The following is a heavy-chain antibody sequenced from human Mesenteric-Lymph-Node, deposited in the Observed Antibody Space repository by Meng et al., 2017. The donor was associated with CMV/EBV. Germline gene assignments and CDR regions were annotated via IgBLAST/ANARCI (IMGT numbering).Heavy chain of an antibody. J-gene: IGHJ3*02. CDR1: GFTFSSYS. V-gene: IGHV3-48*04. CDR3: AKDGLGYCSGGSCWGTAFDI. D-gene: IGHD2-15*01. Sequence: GESLKISCAASGFTFSSYSMNWVRQAPGKGLEWVSYISSSSSTIYYADSVKGRFTISRDNAKNSLYLQMNSLRSEDTAVYYCAKDGLGYCSGGSCWGTAFDIWGQGTMVTVSS. CDR2: ISSSSSTI.